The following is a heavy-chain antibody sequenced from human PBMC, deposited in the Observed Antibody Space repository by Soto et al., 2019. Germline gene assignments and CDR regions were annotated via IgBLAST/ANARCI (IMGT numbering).Heavy chain of an antibody. Sequence: QVQVQESGPGLVKPSQTLSLKCSVSGGSIGSRDYYWSWIRQHPEKGLEWIGSIHYNGNTDYNPSLRGRPTMSLDTAMKEFSLKLTSVTAADTAVYYCARDKGGAALKGSGMDVWGQGTTVTVS. D-gene: IGHD3-10*01. J-gene: IGHJ6*02. CDR2: IHYNGNT. V-gene: IGHV4-31*02. CDR1: GGSIGSRDYY. CDR3: ARDKGGAALKGSGMDV.